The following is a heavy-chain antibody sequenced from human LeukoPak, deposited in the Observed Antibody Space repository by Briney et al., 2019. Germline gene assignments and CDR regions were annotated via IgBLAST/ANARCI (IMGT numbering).Heavy chain of an antibody. D-gene: IGHD6-19*01. CDR1: GFTFSSYA. CDR3: ARPYSSGWSSPFDY. CDR2: ISYDGSNK. J-gene: IGHJ4*02. Sequence: PGGSLRLSCAASGFTFSSYAMHWVRQAPGKGLEWVAVISYDGSNKYYADSVKGRFTISRDNSKNTLYLQMNSLRAEDTAVYYCARPYSSGWSSPFDYWGQGTPVTVSS. V-gene: IGHV3-30-3*01.